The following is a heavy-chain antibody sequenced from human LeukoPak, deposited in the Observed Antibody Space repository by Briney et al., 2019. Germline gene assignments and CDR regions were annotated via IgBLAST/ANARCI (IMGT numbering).Heavy chain of an antibody. CDR1: GFTFSSYE. V-gene: IGHV3-48*03. Sequence: GGSLRLSCAASGFTFSSYEMNWVRQAPGKGLEWVSYISSSGSTIYYADSVKGRFTISRDNAKNSLYLQMNSLRAEDTAVYYCARGYCSGGRCYPIFAFDIWGQGTMVTVSS. J-gene: IGHJ3*02. CDR2: ISSSGSTI. D-gene: IGHD2-15*01. CDR3: ARGYCSGGRCYPIFAFDI.